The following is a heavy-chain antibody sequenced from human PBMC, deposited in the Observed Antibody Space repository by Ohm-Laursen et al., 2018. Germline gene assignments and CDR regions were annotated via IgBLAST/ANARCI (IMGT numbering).Heavy chain of an antibody. V-gene: IGHV3-23*01. CDR3: AKGTRGITIFGVVIGY. D-gene: IGHD3-3*01. Sequence: SLRLSCAASGFIFSSYAMSWVRQAPGKGLEWVSAITVNGDNTFYADSVKGRFTISRDNSKNTLYLQMNSLRAEDTAVYYCAKGTRGITIFGVVIGYWGQGTLVTVSS. CDR1: GFIFSSYA. J-gene: IGHJ4*02. CDR2: ITVNGDNT.